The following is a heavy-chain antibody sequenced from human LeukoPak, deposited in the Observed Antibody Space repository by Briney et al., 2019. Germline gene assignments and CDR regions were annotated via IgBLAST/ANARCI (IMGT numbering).Heavy chain of an antibody. CDR2: VYYSGST. CDR3: ARVQYSSGWPIHFDY. D-gene: IGHD6-19*01. CDR1: GGSISGNY. J-gene: IGHJ4*02. Sequence: PSETLSLTCTVSGGSISGNYWSWIRQPPGKGLEWIGYVYYSGSTNYNPSLKSRVTISVDTSKNQFSLKLSSVTAADTAVYYCARVQYSSGWPIHFDYWGQGTLVTVSS. V-gene: IGHV4-59*01.